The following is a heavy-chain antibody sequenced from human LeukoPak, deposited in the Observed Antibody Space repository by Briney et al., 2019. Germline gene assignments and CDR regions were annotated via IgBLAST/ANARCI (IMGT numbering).Heavy chain of an antibody. CDR1: GGSISSYY. CDR3: ARHAPIAVAGTWVDY. V-gene: IGHV4-59*08. J-gene: IGHJ4*02. D-gene: IGHD6-19*01. Sequence: PSETLSLTCTVAGGSISSYYWSWIRQPPGQGLEWIGYIYYSGSTNYNPSLKSRVTISVDTSKNQFSLKLSSVTAADTAVYYCARHAPIAVAGTWVDYWGQGTLVTVSS. CDR2: IYYSGST.